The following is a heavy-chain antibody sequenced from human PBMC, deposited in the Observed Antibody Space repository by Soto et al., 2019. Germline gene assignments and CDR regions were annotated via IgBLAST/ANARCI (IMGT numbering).Heavy chain of an antibody. CDR3: ARRYGASFDY. CDR2: IYHSGST. J-gene: IGHJ4*02. V-gene: IGHV4-30-2*02. Sequence: SETLSLTCTVSGGSISSGGYSWSWIRQPPGKGLEWIGYIYHSGSTYYNPSLKSRVTISVDTSKNQFSLKLSSVTAADTAVYYCARRYGASFDYWGQGTLVTVSS. D-gene: IGHD4-17*01. CDR1: GGSISSGGYS.